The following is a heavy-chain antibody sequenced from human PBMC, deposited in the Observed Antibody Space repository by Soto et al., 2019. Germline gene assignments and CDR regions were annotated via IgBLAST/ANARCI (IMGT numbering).Heavy chain of an antibody. D-gene: IGHD2-8*01. V-gene: IGHV3-23*01. Sequence: EVQLLESGGGFVQPGGSLRLSCAASGFTFSTYAMSWVRQSPGKGLDCVSAMSGSGATTHHADSVKGRFTISRDNSKNALYLQLNSRRAGDTAVYFCAKGSSCTIVIFHLSPFEFWGQGTLVTVSS. CDR2: MSGSGATT. J-gene: IGHJ1*01. CDR1: GFTFSTYA. CDR3: AKGSSCTIVIFHLSPFEF.